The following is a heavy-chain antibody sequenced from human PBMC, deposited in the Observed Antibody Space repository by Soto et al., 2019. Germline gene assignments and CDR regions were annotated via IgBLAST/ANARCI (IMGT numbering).Heavy chain of an antibody. J-gene: IGHJ4*02. V-gene: IGHV3-30-3*01. CDR2: ISYDGSNK. D-gene: IGHD5-18*01. CDR3: ARDQGIQLWLFDY. CDR1: GFTFSSYA. Sequence: PRLSCAASGFTFSSYAMHWVRQAPGKGLEWVAVISYDGSNKYYADSVKGRFTISRDNSKNTLYLQMNSLRAEDTAVYYCARDQGIQLWLFDYWGQGTLVTVSS.